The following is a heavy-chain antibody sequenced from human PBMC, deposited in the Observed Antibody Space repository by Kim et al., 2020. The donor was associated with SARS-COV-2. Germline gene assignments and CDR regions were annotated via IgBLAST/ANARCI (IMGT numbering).Heavy chain of an antibody. J-gene: IGHJ3*02. Sequence: GGSLRLSCAASGFTFSDYYMSWIRQAPGKGLEWVSYISSSSSYTNYADSVKGRFTISRDNAKNSLYLQMNSLRAEDTAVYYCARDDVSGDSSGLYEGAFDIWGQGTMVTVSS. CDR2: ISSSSSYT. CDR1: GFTFSDYY. V-gene: IGHV3-11*06. CDR3: ARDDVSGDSSGLYEGAFDI. D-gene: IGHD3-22*01.